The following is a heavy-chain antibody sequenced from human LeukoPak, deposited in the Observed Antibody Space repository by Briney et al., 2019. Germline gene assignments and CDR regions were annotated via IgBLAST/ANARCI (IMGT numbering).Heavy chain of an antibody. D-gene: IGHD6-13*01. CDR2: IYYSGST. Sequence: SETLSLTCTVSGDSISSSSYYWGWIRQPPGKGLEWIGYIYYSGSTNYSPSLKSRLTISVDTSKNQFSLKLSSVTAADTAVYYCARTYGSSGLGYFDLWGRGTLVTVSS. CDR3: ARTYGSSGLGYFDL. CDR1: GDSISSSSYY. V-gene: IGHV4-61*05. J-gene: IGHJ2*01.